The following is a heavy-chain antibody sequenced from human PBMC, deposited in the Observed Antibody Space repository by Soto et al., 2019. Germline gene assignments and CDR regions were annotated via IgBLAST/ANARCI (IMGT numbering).Heavy chain of an antibody. CDR1: GGSISSGTYY. J-gene: IGHJ4*02. D-gene: IGHD5-18*01. V-gene: IGHV4-39*01. CDR3: ARLLYNYGDIGY. Sequence: SETLSLTCTVSGGSISSGTYYWGWIRQPPGKGLEWIGNIYYTGSTYYNPSLKSRVTISVDTSKNQFSLKVGSVTAADTAVYYRARLLYNYGDIGYWGKGTLVTVSS. CDR2: IYYTGST.